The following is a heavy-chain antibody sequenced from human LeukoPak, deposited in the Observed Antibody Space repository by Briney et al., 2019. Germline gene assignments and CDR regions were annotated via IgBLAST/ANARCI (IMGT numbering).Heavy chain of an antibody. J-gene: IGHJ3*02. CDR1: GYTFTTYN. CDR3: ASLKNYYDSSGYLVTDAFDI. V-gene: IGHV1-18*01. D-gene: IGHD3-22*01. Sequence: ASVKVSCKASGYTFTTYNINSVRQAPGQGLEWMGWISGYNGNTNSAQKLQGRVTMTTDTSTSTAYMELRSLKSDDTAVYYCASLKNYYDSSGYLVTDAFDIWGQGTMVTVSS. CDR2: ISGYNGNT.